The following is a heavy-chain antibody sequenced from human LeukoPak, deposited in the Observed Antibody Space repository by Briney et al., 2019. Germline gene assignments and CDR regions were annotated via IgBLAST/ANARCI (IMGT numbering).Heavy chain of an antibody. CDR1: GFTVSGNY. CDR3: VKDPVCSSTSCYYSWFDP. CDR2: IYSGGST. J-gene: IGHJ5*02. Sequence: GGSLRLSCAASGFTVSGNYMSWVRQAPGKGLEWVSTIYSGGSTYYADSVKGRFTISRDNSKNTLYLQMSSLRAEDTAVYYCVKDPVCSSTSCYYSWFDPWGQGTLVTVSS. V-gene: IGHV3-53*05. D-gene: IGHD2-2*01.